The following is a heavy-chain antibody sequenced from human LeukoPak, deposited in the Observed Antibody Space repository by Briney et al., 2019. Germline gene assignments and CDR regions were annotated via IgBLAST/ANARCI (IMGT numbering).Heavy chain of an antibody. D-gene: IGHD3-22*01. V-gene: IGHV4-59*01. Sequence: PSETLSLTCTVSGGSLSSYYWSWIRQPPGKGLEWIGYIYYSGSTNYNPSLKSRVTISVDTSKNQFSLKLSSVTAADTAVYYCARYTYYYDSSGYPAGAFDIWGQGTMVTVSS. J-gene: IGHJ3*02. CDR1: GGSLSSYY. CDR2: IYYSGST. CDR3: ARYTYYYDSSGYPAGAFDI.